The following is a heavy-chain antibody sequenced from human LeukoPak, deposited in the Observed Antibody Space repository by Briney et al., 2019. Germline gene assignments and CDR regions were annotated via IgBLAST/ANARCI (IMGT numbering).Heavy chain of an antibody. V-gene: IGHV3-23*01. J-gene: IGHJ4*02. CDR2: TSESGGST. D-gene: IGHD6-19*01. Sequence: GGSLRLSCEASGFTFSSYAMGWVRQAPGKGLEWVSVTSESGGSTHYADSVKGRFTIYRDNSKNTLYLQMNTLRPEDTAVYYCAKDVVGQQWPENCWGQGTLVTVSS. CDR1: GFTFSSYA. CDR3: AKDVVGQQWPENC.